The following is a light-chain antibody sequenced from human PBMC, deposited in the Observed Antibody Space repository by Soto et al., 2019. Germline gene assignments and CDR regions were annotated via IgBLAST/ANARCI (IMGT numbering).Light chain of an antibody. J-gene: IGLJ3*02. CDR2: EVS. CDR3: GSYTSTGAWV. Sequence: QSALAQPASVSGSPGQSITISCTGTSSDVGAYNSVSWYQQHPGQAPQLMVYEVSNRPSGVSNRFSGSKSGNRASLTISGLKAEDETDYYCGSYTSTGAWVFGGGTKLTVL. V-gene: IGLV2-14*01. CDR1: SSDVGAYNS.